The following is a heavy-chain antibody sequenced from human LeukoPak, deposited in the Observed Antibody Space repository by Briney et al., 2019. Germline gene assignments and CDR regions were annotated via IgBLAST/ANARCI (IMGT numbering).Heavy chain of an antibody. J-gene: IGHJ5*02. D-gene: IGHD1-20*01. CDR1: GYRFSFNG. V-gene: IGHV1-18*01. CDR2: VSTYNSET. Sequence: ASVKVSCKASGYRFSFNGISWVRQAPGQGLEWVGWVSTYNSETNYAPKFQGRVAMTKDTFTSTVYMELRSLRTDDTAVYYCALDNWNEFDPWGQGTLVTVSS. CDR3: ALDNWNEFDP.